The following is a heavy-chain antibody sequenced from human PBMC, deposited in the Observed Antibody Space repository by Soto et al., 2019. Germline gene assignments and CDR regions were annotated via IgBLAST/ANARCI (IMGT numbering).Heavy chain of an antibody. Sequence: PETLSLTCTVSGGSISSYYWSWIRQPPGKGLEWIGYIYYSGSTNYNPSLTRRVTISVDTSKNQFSLKLSSVTAADTAVYYCARLDTAMVIDYWGQGTLVTVSS. J-gene: IGHJ4*02. CDR2: IYYSGST. V-gene: IGHV4-59*01. CDR3: ARLDTAMVIDY. D-gene: IGHD5-18*01. CDR1: GGSISSYY.